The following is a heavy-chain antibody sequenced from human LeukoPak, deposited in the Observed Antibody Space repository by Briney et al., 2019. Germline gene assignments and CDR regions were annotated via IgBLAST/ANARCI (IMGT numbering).Heavy chain of an antibody. CDR2: INPSNGGT. D-gene: IGHD5-18*01. CDR3: ATDHTDMYTGFDY. V-gene: IGHV1-2*02. Sequence: ASVKVSCKASGYTFTGYSMHWVRQAPGQGLERMGKINPSNGGTNYAQKFQGRVPMTRDTSISTAYMELNSLRSDDTAVYYCATDHTDMYTGFDYWGQGTLVTVSS. J-gene: IGHJ4*02. CDR1: GYTFTGYS.